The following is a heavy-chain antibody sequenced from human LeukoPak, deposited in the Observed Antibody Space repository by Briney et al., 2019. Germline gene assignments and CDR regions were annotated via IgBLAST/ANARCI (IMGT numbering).Heavy chain of an antibody. CDR1: GGSFSGYY. CDR2: INHSGST. V-gene: IGHV4-34*01. D-gene: IGHD3-9*01. J-gene: IGHJ6*03. CDR3: AREWSPYYDILTGYYKSYYYYYMDV. Sequence: SETLSLTCAVYGGSFSGYYWSWIRQPPGKGLEWIGEINHSGSTNYNPSLKSRVTISVDTSKNQFSLKLSSVTAADTAVYYCAREWSPYYDILTGYYKSYYYYYMDVWGKGTTVTISS.